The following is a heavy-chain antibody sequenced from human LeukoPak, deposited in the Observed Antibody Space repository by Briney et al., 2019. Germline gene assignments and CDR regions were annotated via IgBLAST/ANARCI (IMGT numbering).Heavy chain of an antibody. J-gene: IGHJ5*02. CDR3: AKAQQWETHHWCDP. Sequence: GGSLRLSCAASGFTFSSYAMSWVRQAPGKGLEWVSAISAGGGSTYYADSVKGRFTISRDNSRNTLYLQMNSLRVEDTAVYYCAKAQQWETHHWCDPWGQGALVTGSS. D-gene: IGHD1-26*01. CDR2: ISAGGGST. CDR1: GFTFSSYA. V-gene: IGHV3-23*01.